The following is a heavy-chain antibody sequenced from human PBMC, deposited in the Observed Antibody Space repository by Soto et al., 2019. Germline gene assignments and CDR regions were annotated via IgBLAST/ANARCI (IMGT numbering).Heavy chain of an antibody. V-gene: IGHV3-73*02. D-gene: IGHD3-9*01. CDR3: TSLTYYDILTGSYPFDY. J-gene: IGHJ4*02. CDR2: IRSKANSYAT. CDR1: GFTFSGSA. Sequence: EVQLVESGGGLVQPGGSLKLSCAASGFTFSGSAMHWVRQASGKGLVWVGRIRSKANSYATAYAASVKGRFTISRDDSKNTAYLQMNSLKTEDTAVYYCTSLTYYDILTGSYPFDYWGQGTLVTVSS.